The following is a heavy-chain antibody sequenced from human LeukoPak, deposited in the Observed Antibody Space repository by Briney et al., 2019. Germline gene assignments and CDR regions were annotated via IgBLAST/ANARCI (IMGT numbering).Heavy chain of an antibody. CDR1: RFSLSTPGVG. V-gene: IGHV2-5*01. CDR3: AHTANSGWYEFDY. CDR2: IFSNDDK. Sequence: SGPTLMKPTQTLTLTCTFSRFSLSTPGVGVGWIRQPPGKALECLSLIFSNDDKRYSPSMKNRLTITKDTSKNQVVLTMMNMDPVDTATYYCAHTANSGWYEFDYWGQGTLVTVSS. J-gene: IGHJ4*02. D-gene: IGHD6-19*01.